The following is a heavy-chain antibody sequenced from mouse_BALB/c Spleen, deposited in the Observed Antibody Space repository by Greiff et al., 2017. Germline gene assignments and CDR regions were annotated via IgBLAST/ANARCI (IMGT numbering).Heavy chain of an antibody. Sequence: VQLQQSGPGLVKPSQSLSLTCTVTGYSITSDYAWNWIRQFPGNKLEWMGYISYSGSTSYNPSLKSRISITRDTSKNQFFLQLNSVTTEDTATYYCARWRDYEGTDWGQGTTLTVSS. V-gene: IGHV3-2*02. CDR2: ISYSGST. CDR1: GYSITSDYA. J-gene: IGHJ2*01. CDR3: ARWRDYEGTD. D-gene: IGHD2-4*01.